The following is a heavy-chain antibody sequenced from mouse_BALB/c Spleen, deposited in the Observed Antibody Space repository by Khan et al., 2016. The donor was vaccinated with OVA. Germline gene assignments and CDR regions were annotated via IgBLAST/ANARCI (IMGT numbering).Heavy chain of an antibody. V-gene: IGHV1-77*01. CDR1: GYTFTDYY. CDR2: ISPGSGDT. D-gene: IGHD1-2*01. CDR3: ARMNYYGCTFAY. Sequence: QVQLKESGAELARPGASVKLYCKASGYTFTDYYINWVKQRTGQGLEWIGEISPGSGDTYYNERFMGKATLTADTSSSTAYVQVSSLTSEASAVYFCARMNYYGCTFAYWGHGTLVTVSA. J-gene: IGHJ3*01.